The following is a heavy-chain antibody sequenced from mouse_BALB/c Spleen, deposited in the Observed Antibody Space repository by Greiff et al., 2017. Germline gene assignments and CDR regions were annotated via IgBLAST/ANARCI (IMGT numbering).Heavy chain of an antibody. J-gene: IGHJ2*01. CDR2: INPYNDGT. D-gene: IGHD1-1*01. V-gene: IGHV1-14*01. CDR1: GYTFTSYV. CDR3: ARMADYYGSSYDY. Sequence: VQLQQSGPELVKPGASVKMSCKASGYTFTSYVMHWVKQKPGQGLEWIGYINPYNDGTKYNEKFKGKATLTSDKSSSTAYMELSSLTSEDSAVYYCARMADYYGSSYDYWGQGTTLTVSS.